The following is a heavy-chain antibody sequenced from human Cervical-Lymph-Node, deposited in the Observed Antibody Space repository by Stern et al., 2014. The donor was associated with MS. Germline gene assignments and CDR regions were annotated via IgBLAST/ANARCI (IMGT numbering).Heavy chain of an antibody. CDR1: GFNFSAYY. CDR2: ISSTGTTI. CDR3: ARGLPSF. Sequence: VQLVESGGDLVQPGGSLRLSCAASGFNFSAYYMHWIRQAPGKGLEWLSYISSTGTTIYYAASAKGRFIISRDNAKQSLYLQMNSLRAEDTAVYYCARGLPSFWGQGPLVTVSP. J-gene: IGHJ4*02. D-gene: IGHD1-26*01. V-gene: IGHV3-11*01.